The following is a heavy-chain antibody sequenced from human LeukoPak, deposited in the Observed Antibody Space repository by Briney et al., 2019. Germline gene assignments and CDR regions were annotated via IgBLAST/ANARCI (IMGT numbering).Heavy chain of an antibody. D-gene: IGHD1-26*01. J-gene: IGHJ4*02. CDR3: ARDRSGTGPAVLYYFDY. CDR2: ISYDGINK. Sequence: GGSLRLSCAASGFTFSSYALHWVRQAPDRGLEWVAVISYDGINKYYADSVKGRFSMSRDNSKNTLFLQMNSLRAEDTAVYYCARDRSGTGPAVLYYFDYWGQGTLVTVSS. V-gene: IGHV3-30-3*01. CDR1: GFTFSSYA.